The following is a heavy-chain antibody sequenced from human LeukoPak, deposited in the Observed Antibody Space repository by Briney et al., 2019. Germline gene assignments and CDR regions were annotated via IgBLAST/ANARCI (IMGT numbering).Heavy chain of an antibody. CDR2: ISGSGGGT. CDR3: AKDRVLLTTNFDY. CDR1: GFTFSSYA. Sequence: GGSLRLSCAASGFTFSSYAMSWVGQAPGKGLEWVSAISGSGGGTYYADSVKGRFTISRDNSKNTLYLQMNSLRAEDTAVYYCAKDRVLLTTNFDYWGQGTLVTVSS. V-gene: IGHV3-23*01. J-gene: IGHJ4*02. D-gene: IGHD3-9*01.